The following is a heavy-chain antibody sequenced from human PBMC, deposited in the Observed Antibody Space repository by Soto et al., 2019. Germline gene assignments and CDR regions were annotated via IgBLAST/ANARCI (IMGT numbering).Heavy chain of an antibody. CDR2: IIPILGIA. V-gene: IGHV1-69*02. D-gene: IGHD3-16*01. CDR1: GGTFSSYT. Sequence: QVQLVQSGAEVKKPGSSVKVSCKASGGTFSSYTISWVRQAPGQGLEWMGRIIPILGIANYAQKFQGRVTITADKSTGTAYMELSSLRSEDTAVDYCATRLGGGGARHFDLWGRGTLVTVSS. CDR3: ATRLGGGGARHFDL. J-gene: IGHJ2*01.